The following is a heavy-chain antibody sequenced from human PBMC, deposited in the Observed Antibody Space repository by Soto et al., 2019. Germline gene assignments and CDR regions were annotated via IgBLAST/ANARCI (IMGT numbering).Heavy chain of an antibody. CDR1: GFTFSSYA. CDR2: ISGSGGTT. CDR3: TKLQESSGFVTSHLQY. V-gene: IGHV3-23*01. D-gene: IGHD1-26*01. Sequence: GGSLRLSCAASGFTFSSYAMSWVRQAPGKGLEWVSAISGSGGTTYYADSVKGRFTISRDNSKNTLYLQMNSLRAEDTAVYYCTKLQESSGFVTSHLQYWGRGTLVTVSS. J-gene: IGHJ4*02.